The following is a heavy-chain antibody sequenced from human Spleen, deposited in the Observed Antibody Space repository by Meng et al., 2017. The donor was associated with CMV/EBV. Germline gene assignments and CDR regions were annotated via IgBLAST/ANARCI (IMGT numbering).Heavy chain of an antibody. D-gene: IGHD2-15*01. CDR3: ARNTPGWHYYYYGMDV. CDR2: INSDGSST. CDR1: GFTFSSYW. V-gene: IGHV3-74*01. J-gene: IGHJ6*02. Sequence: GESLKISCAASGFTFSSYWMHWVRQAPGKGLVWVSRINSDGSSTSYADSVKGRFTISRDNAKNTLYLQMNSLRAEDTAVYYCARNTPGWHYYYYGMDVWGQGTTVTVSS.